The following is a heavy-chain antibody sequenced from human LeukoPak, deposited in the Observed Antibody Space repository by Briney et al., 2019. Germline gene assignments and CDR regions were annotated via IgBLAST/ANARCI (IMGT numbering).Heavy chain of an antibody. Sequence: LETLSLTCTVSGGSISSSSYYWGWIRQPPGKGLEWIGSIYYSGSTYYNPSLKSRVTISVDTSKNQFSLKLSSVTAADTAVYYCARLSNGGSDYWGQGTLVTVSS. CDR1: GGSISSSSYY. J-gene: IGHJ4*02. CDR3: ARLSNGGSDY. V-gene: IGHV4-39*01. D-gene: IGHD4-23*01. CDR2: IYYSGST.